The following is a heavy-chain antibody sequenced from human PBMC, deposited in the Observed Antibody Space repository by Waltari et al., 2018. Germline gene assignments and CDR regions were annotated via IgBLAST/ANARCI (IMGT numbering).Heavy chain of an antibody. CDR1: GGSFSGYY. Sequence: QVQLQQWGAGLLKPSETLSLTCAVYGGSFSGYYWSWIRQPPGKGLEWIGEINHSGSTNYNPSLKSRVTISVDTSKNQFSLKLSSVTAADTAVYDCARDRYCSSTSCYDWFAYYYYGMDVWGQGTTVTVSS. D-gene: IGHD2-2*01. CDR2: INHSGST. V-gene: IGHV4-34*01. CDR3: ARDRYCSSTSCYDWFAYYYYGMDV. J-gene: IGHJ6*02.